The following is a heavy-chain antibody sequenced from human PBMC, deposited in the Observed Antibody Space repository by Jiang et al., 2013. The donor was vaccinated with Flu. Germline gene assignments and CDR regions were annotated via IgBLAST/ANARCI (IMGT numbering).Heavy chain of an antibody. CDR1: GFTFSSYA. D-gene: IGHD3-22*01. CDR3: ARDGLGPHSSGYYGDY. CDR2: ISYDGSNK. V-gene: IGHV3-30*04. Sequence: RLSCAASGFTFSSYAMHWVRQAPGKGLEWVAVISYDGSNKYYADSVKGRFTISRDNSKNTLYLQMNSLRAEDTAVYYCARDGLGPHSSGYYGDYWGQGTLVTVSS. J-gene: IGHJ4*02.